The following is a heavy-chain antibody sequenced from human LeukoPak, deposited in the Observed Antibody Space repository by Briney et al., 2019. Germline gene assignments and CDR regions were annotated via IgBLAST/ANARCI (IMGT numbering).Heavy chain of an antibody. J-gene: IGHJ4*02. CDR2: INPNSGGT. V-gene: IGHV1-2*02. CDR3: ARSPLRGYSYGLDY. Sequence: ASVTVSCKASGYTSTGYDMHWVRHAPGQGLEWMGWINPNSGGTNYAQKFQGRVTMTRDTSISTAYMELSRLRSDDTAVYYCARSPLRGYSYGLDYWGQGTLVTVSS. D-gene: IGHD5-18*01. CDR1: GYTSTGYD.